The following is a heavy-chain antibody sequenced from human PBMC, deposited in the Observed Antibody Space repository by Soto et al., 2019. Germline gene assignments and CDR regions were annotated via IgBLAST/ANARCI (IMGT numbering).Heavy chain of an antibody. CDR1: GFTFRYAW. V-gene: IGHV3-15*01. CDR2: IKSKPDGGAT. D-gene: IGHD5-18*01. Sequence: EVQLVESGGGLVKPGESLRLSCAASGFTFRYAWMSWVRQAAGKGLELVGRIKSKPDGGATDYEAPAKGRFTISRDDSKSMLYLEMNNLQTDDTAVYYCTTDRAIQEAVLFDSWGQGALVTVSS. J-gene: IGHJ4*02. CDR3: TTDRAIQEAVLFDS.